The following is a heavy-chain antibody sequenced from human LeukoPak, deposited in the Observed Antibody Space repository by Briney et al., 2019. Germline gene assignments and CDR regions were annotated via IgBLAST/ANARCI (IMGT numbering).Heavy chain of an antibody. CDR1: GFTFDDYA. CDR3: AREKAATGFFDY. CDR2: ISGDGGST. Sequence: GGPLRLSCAASGFTFDDYAMHWVRQAPGKGLEWVSLISGDGGSTYYADSVKGRFTISRDNSKNTLHLQMNSLRAEDTALYYCAREKAATGFFDYWGQGTLVTVSS. J-gene: IGHJ4*02. V-gene: IGHV3-43*02. D-gene: IGHD6-13*01.